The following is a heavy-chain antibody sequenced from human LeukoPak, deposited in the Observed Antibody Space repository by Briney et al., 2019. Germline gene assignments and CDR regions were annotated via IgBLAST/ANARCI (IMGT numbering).Heavy chain of an antibody. CDR3: ARLPMRGYYYGSGRFPDAFDI. Sequence: SETLSLTCTVSGGSISSSSYYWGWIRQPPGKGLEWIGSIYYSGSTYYNPSLKSRVTISVDTSKNQFSLKLSSVTAADTAVYYCARLPMRGYYYGSGRFPDAFDIWGQGTMVTVSS. CDR2: IYYSGST. J-gene: IGHJ3*02. CDR1: GGSISSSSYY. D-gene: IGHD3-10*01. V-gene: IGHV4-39*01.